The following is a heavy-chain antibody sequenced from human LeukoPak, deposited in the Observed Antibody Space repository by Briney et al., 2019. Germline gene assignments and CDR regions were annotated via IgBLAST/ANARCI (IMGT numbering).Heavy chain of an antibody. CDR1: GYTFSSYS. V-gene: IGHV1-18*01. CDR3: AKDRWRDGSSSFDN. J-gene: IGHJ4*02. Sequence: GASVKVSCKASGYTFSSYSINWVRQAPAQGLEWMGWISTYNGNTNYAQKLQGRVTMTTDTSTSTAYMELRSLRSDGTAVYYCAKDRWRDGSSSFDNWGQGTLVTVSS. D-gene: IGHD6-6*01. CDR2: ISTYNGNT.